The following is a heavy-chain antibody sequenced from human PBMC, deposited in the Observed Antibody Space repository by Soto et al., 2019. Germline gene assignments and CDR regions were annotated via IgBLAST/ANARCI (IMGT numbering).Heavy chain of an antibody. CDR3: ARQVSIANRRNCLDS. CDR2: IYPGDSDT. J-gene: IGHJ5*01. CDR1: GYSFTSYW. V-gene: IGHV5-51*01. Sequence: GESLKISCKASGYSFTSYWIAWVRQVPGKGLEWMGIIYPGDSDTRYSPSFQGQVTISADKSISTAYLQWSSLTASDTAIYYCARQVSIANRRNCLDSSGQGTLLTVSS. D-gene: IGHD6-6*01.